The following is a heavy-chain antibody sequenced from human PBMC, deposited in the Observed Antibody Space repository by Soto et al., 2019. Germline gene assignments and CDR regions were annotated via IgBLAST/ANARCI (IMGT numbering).Heavy chain of an antibody. Sequence: QVQLVESGGGVVQPGRSLRLSCAASGFTFSSYGMHWVRQAPGKGLEWVAVIWYDGSNKYYADSVKGRFTISRDNSKNXLYLQMSSLRAEDTAVYYCARDYDSSGYPRYYFDYWGQGTLVTVSS. J-gene: IGHJ4*02. CDR2: IWYDGSNK. V-gene: IGHV3-33*01. CDR1: GFTFSSYG. CDR3: ARDYDSSGYPRYYFDY. D-gene: IGHD3-22*01.